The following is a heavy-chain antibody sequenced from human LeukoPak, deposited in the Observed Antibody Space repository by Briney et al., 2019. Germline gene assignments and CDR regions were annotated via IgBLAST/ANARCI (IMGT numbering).Heavy chain of an antibody. Sequence: ASVKVSCKASGYTFTGYYMHWVRQAPGQGLEWMGWINPNSGGTNYAQKFQGRVTMTRDTSISTAYMELSRLRSDDTAVYYCARADVLWFGELVDYCGRGTLVTVSS. CDR1: GYTFTGYY. CDR2: INPNSGGT. V-gene: IGHV1-2*02. CDR3: ARADVLWFGELVDY. J-gene: IGHJ4*02. D-gene: IGHD3-10*01.